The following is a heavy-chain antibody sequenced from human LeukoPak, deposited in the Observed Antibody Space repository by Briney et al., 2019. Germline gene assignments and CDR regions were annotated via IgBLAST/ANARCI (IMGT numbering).Heavy chain of an antibody. CDR3: ARVPRTGQPLLWFDP. J-gene: IGHJ5*02. CDR1: GGSISSGGYY. D-gene: IGHD2-21*02. Sequence: SQTLSLTCTVAGGSISSGGYYWSWIRQPPGKGLEWIGYIYHSGNTNYNPSLKSRVTISVDTSKNQFSLKLSSVTAADTAVYYCARVPRTGQPLLWFDPWGQGTLVTVSS. CDR2: IYHSGNT. V-gene: IGHV4-30-2*01.